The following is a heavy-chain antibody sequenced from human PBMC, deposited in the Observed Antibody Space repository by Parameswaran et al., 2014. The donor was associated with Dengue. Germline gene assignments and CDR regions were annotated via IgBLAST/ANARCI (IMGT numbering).Heavy chain of an antibody. Sequence: WVRQAPGQGLEWMGRVIPNGGDTDYAQKFQGRVTMTRDTSTSTVYMELSSLRSEDTAVYFCTRSRDYDSSGYYPNCFDFWGHGTLVTVSS. CDR2: VIPNGGDT. D-gene: IGHD3-22*01. V-gene: IGHV1-46*01. J-gene: IGHJ4*01. CDR3: TRSRDYDSSGYYPNCFDF.